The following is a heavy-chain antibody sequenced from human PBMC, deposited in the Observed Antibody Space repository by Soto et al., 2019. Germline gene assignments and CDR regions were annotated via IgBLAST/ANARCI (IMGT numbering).Heavy chain of an antibody. D-gene: IGHD5-12*01. J-gene: IGHJ6*02. V-gene: IGHV4-30-4*01. CDR1: GGSISSGDYY. CDR2: IYYSGST. CDR3: ARVRLNFYYYYYYGMDV. Sequence: PSETLSLTCTVSGGSISSGDYYWSWIRQPPGKGLEWIGYIYYSGSTYYNPSLKSRVTISVDTSKNQFSLKLSSVTAADTAVYYCARVRLNFYYYYYYGMDVWGQGTTVTVSS.